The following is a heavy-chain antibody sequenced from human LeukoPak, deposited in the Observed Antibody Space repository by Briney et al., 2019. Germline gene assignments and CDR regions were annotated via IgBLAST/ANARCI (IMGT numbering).Heavy chain of an antibody. CDR3: ARDGGYIYESRDY. J-gene: IGHJ4*02. CDR2: ISSSSSYT. D-gene: IGHD5-18*01. Sequence: GPIRLSCAASGFTFSDYNMCCIRQAPGEGVEGSSFISSSSSYTNYAAAVKGRFTISRDNAKNSLYLQMNSLRAEDTAVYYCARDGGYIYESRDYWGQGTLVTVSS. V-gene: IGHV3-11*06. CDR1: GFTFSDYN.